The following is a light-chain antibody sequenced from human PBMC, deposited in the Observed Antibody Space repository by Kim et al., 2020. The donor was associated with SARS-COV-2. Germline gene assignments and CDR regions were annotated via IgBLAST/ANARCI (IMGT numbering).Light chain of an antibody. CDR1: QDINSA. CDR3: QQFHTYPLT. CDR2: FAS. V-gene: IGKV1-13*02. Sequence: ASVGDRVTFSGRASQDINSALAWYQQKPGKAPKLLIYFASSLQTGVPSRFSGIGSGTEFTLTIDSLQPEDFATYYCQQFHTYPLTFGGGTKVDIK. J-gene: IGKJ4*01.